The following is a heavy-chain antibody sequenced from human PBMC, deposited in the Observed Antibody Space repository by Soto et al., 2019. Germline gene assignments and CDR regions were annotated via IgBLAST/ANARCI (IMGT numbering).Heavy chain of an antibody. V-gene: IGHV3-23*01. D-gene: IGHD6-6*01. CDR2: ISGSDDST. CDR3: AKRRSSSTFDY. J-gene: IGHJ4*02. CDR1: GFTFSSYA. Sequence: EVPLLEAGGGLVQPGESLRLSCAASGFTFSSYAMSWVRQAPGKGLEWVAVISGSDDSTDYADYVKGRVTISRDNSKNTVYLQMNSLRAEDTAVYYCAKRRSSSTFDYWGQGTLVTVSS.